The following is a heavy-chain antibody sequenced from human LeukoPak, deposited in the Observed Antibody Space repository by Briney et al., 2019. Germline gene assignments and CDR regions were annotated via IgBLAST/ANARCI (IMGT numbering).Heavy chain of an antibody. Sequence: GGSLGLSCAASGFNFTEAWMTWVRQAPGKGLEWVGLLKSKTDGGTTHYATPAKGRFTMSRDDSKNALYLQMNSLRIEDTAVYYCMSNLDYWGQGTRVTVSS. CDR2: LKSKTDGGTT. J-gene: IGHJ4*02. CDR3: MSNLDY. CDR1: GFNFTEAW. V-gene: IGHV3-15*01.